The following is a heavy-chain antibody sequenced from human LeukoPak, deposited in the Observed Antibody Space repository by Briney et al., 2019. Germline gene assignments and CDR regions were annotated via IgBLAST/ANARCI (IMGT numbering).Heavy chain of an antibody. CDR2: IRADGGRT. CDR3: ATWAFYHGLDV. CDR1: GFAFGDYA. Sequence: GGSLRLSCAASGFAFGDYAMHWVRQAPGKGLEWVSLIRADGGRTYYADSVNGRFTISRDNSKNSLYLPMNSLRTDDTALYYCATWAFYHGLDVWGQGSTVTVSS. J-gene: IGHJ6*02. V-gene: IGHV3-43*02. D-gene: IGHD2/OR15-2a*01.